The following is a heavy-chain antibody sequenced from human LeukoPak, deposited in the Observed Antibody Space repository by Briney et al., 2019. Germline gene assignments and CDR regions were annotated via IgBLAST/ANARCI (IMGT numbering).Heavy chain of an antibody. D-gene: IGHD2-15*01. CDR3: ARGPVGNWFDP. V-gene: IGHV4-59*01. CDR1: GGSISSYY. CDR2: IYYSGST. Sequence: SETLSLTCTVSGGSISSYYSSGVRQPPGKGREWVGYIYYSGSTNYNPSLKSRVTISVDPSKTQFSLKLSPVTAADTAVYYCARGPVGNWFDPWGQGTLVTVSS. J-gene: IGHJ5*02.